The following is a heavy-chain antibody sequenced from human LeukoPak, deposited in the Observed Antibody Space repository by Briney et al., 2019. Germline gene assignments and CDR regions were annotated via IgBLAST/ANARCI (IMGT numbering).Heavy chain of an antibody. CDR2: IYYSGST. J-gene: IGHJ4*02. Sequence: PSETLSLTCTVSGGSISSYYWSWIRQPPGKGLEWIGYIYYSGSTNYNPSLKSRVTISVDTSKNQFSLKLSSVTAADTAVYYCARGVRYYDILTGYSPNYYFDYWGQGTLATVSS. CDR1: GGSISSYY. V-gene: IGHV4-59*01. D-gene: IGHD3-9*01. CDR3: ARGVRYYDILTGYSPNYYFDY.